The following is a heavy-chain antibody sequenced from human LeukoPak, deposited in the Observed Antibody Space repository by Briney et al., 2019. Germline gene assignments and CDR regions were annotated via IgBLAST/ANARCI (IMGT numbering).Heavy chain of an antibody. CDR1: GFTFSSYW. V-gene: IGHV3-7*01. J-gene: IGHJ6*02. CDR2: IKQDGSEK. D-gene: IGHD6-13*01. CDR3: AREDDSSSHVLHYYYYGMDV. Sequence: GGSLRLSCAASGFTFSSYWMSWVRQAPGKGLEWVANIKQDGSEKYYVDSVKGRFTISRDNAKNSLYLQMNSLRAEDTAVYYCAREDDSSSHVLHYYYYGMDVWGQGTTVTVSS.